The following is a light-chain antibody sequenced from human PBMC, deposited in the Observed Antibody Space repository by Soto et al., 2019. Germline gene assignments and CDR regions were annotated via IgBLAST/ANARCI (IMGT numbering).Light chain of an antibody. V-gene: IGLV2-14*03. CDR3: SSSTSSSTYV. J-gene: IGLJ1*01. CDR2: SVS. CDR1: SSDIGAYAS. Sequence: QSALTQPASVSGSPGQSITISCTGTSSDIGAYASVSWYQQHPDKAPKLIIYSVSHRSSGVSDRFSGSKSGNTASLTISGLHTEDEADYYRSSSTSSSTYVFGTGTKVTVL.